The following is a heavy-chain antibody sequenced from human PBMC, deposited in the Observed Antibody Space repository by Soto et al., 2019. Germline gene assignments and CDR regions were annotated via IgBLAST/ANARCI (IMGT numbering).Heavy chain of an antibody. J-gene: IGHJ6*02. Sequence: ASVKVSCKASGYTFTSYGIGWVRQAPGQGLEWMGWINGYNGDTNYAQKLQGRVTVTTDTSTSTAYMELRSLTSDDTAVYYCARDAGYGMDVWGQGTTVTVSS. CDR1: GYTFTSYG. CDR3: ARDAGYGMDV. V-gene: IGHV1-18*04. CDR2: INGYNGDT.